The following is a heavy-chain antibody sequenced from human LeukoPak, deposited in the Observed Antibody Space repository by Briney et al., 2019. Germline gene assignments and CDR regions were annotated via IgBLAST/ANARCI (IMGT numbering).Heavy chain of an antibody. D-gene: IGHD6-6*01. CDR2: ISGTGDRI. CDR3: TKGSSSGPYYYYYMDV. Sequence: GGSLRLSCAASGFTFVSYAMNWVRQAPGKGLEWVSSISGTGDRIYYADSVKGRVTISRDNSKKGLVLQMNSLRVEDTAVYYCTKGSSSGPYYYYYMDVWGKGTTVTVSS. J-gene: IGHJ6*03. CDR1: GFTFVSYA. V-gene: IGHV3-23*01.